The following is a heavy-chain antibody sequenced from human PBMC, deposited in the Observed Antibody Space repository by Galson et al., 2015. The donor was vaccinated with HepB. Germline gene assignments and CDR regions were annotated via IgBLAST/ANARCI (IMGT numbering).Heavy chain of an antibody. V-gene: IGHV6-1*01. CDR3: ARGRVAAPATFTLRRTYYFDY. Sequence: CAISGDSVSSNSAAWNWIRQSPSRGLEWLGRTYYRSKWYNDYAVSVKSRITINPDTSKNQFSLQLNSVTPEDTAVYFCARGRVAAPATFTLRRTYYFDYWGQGTLVTVSS. CDR2: TYYRSKWYN. D-gene: IGHD6-13*01. CDR1: GDSVSSNSAA. J-gene: IGHJ4*02.